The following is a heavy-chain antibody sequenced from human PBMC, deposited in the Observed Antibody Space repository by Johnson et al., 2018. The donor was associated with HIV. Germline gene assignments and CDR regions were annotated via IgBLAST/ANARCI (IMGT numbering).Heavy chain of an antibody. CDR2: ISSSGSTI. Sequence: QVQLVESGGGVVQPGMSLRLSCAASGFIFSDYYMSWIRQAPGKGLEWVSYISSSGSTIYYADSVKGRFTISRDNPKNTLYLQINSLRLEDTAVYYCANLGDYSGSNGFDIWGQGTMVTVSS. D-gene: IGHD4-23*01. J-gene: IGHJ3*02. CDR1: GFIFSDYY. CDR3: ANLGDYSGSNGFDI. V-gene: IGHV3-11*04.